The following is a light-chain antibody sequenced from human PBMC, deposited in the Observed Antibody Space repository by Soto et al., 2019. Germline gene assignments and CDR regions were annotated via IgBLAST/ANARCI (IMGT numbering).Light chain of an antibody. CDR2: DVS. CDR3: QQSTT. CDR1: QSLNTY. V-gene: IGKV3-11*01. Sequence: EIVLTQSPATLSFSPGARATLSCRASQSLNTYLAWYEQKPGQAPRLLIYDVSNRATGIPARFSGSGSGTDFTLAINSLEPEDFAVYYCQQSTTFGGGTKVEIK. J-gene: IGKJ4*01.